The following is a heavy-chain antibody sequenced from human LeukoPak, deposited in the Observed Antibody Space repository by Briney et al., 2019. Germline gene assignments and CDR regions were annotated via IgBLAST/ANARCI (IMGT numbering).Heavy chain of an antibody. CDR1: GFTFDDYA. J-gene: IGHJ3*02. CDR3: AKDTRDMVFGYAFDI. Sequence: GRSLRLSCAASGFTFDDYAMHWVRQAPGKGLEWVSDISWNSGSIGYADSVKGRFTISRDNAKNSLYLQMNSLRAEDMALYYCAKDTRDMVFGYAFDIWGQGTMVTVSS. D-gene: IGHD3/OR15-3a*01. CDR2: ISWNSGSI. V-gene: IGHV3-9*03.